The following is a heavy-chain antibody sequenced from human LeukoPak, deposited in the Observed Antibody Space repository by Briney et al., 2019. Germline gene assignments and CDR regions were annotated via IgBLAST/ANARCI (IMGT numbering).Heavy chain of an antibody. V-gene: IGHV1-69*04. D-gene: IGHD3-9*01. J-gene: IGHJ4*02. CDR3: ARDRGGYFDWLLQYYFDY. Sequence: ASVKVSCKASGGTFSSYAISWVRQAPGQGLEWMGRIIPILGIANYAQKFQGRVTITRDTSASTAYMELSSLRSEDTAVYYCARDRGGYFDWLLQYYFDYWGQGTLVTVSS. CDR1: GGTFSSYA. CDR2: IIPILGIA.